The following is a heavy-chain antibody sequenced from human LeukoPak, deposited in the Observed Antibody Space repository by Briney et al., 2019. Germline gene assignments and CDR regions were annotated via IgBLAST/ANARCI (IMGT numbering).Heavy chain of an antibody. V-gene: IGHV4-59*01. J-gene: IGHJ5*02. D-gene: IGHD6-19*01. CDR2: IYYSGST. CDR3: ARGGWYSHL. CDR1: GGSTSTYY. Sequence: SETLSLTCTVSGGSTSTYYWSWIRQPPGKGLEWIGYIYYSGSTYNPSLKSRVTISVDTSKNQFYLKLSSVTGADTAVYYRARGGWYSHLWGQGALVTVSS.